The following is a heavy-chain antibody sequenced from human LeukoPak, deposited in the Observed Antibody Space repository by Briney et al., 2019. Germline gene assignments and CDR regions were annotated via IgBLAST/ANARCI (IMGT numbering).Heavy chain of an antibody. Sequence: GGSLRLPCAASGFTFSSYEMDWVRQAPGKGLEWVSYISSGSTIYDADSVKGRFTISRDNAKNSLYLQMNSLRAEDTAVYYCARESIAVAGAPFDYWGQGTLVTVSS. CDR2: ISSGSTI. CDR3: ARESIAVAGAPFDY. D-gene: IGHD6-19*01. CDR1: GFTFSSYE. J-gene: IGHJ4*02. V-gene: IGHV3-48*03.